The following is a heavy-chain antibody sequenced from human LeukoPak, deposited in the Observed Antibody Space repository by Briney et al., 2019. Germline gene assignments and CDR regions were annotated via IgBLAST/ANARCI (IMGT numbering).Heavy chain of an antibody. CDR2: ISAYNGNT. J-gene: IGHJ4*02. CDR3: AARASSGWFNAQPLDY. Sequence: ASVKVSCKASGGTFSSYAISWVRQAPGQGLEWMGWISAYNGNTNYAQKLQGRVTMTTDTSTSTAYMELRSLRSDDTAVYYCAARASSGWFNAQPLDYWGQGTLVTVSS. CDR1: GGTFSSYA. V-gene: IGHV1-18*01. D-gene: IGHD6-19*01.